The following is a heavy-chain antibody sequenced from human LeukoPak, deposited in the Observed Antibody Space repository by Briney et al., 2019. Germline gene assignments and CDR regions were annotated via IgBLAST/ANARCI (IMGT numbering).Heavy chain of an antibody. Sequence: ASVKVSCKASGYTFTSYGISWVRQAPGQGLEWMGWISAYNGNTNYAQKFQGRVTITADESTSTAYMELSSLRSEDTAVYYCARKKGYSGYDDAFDIWGQGTMVTVSS. D-gene: IGHD5-12*01. CDR2: ISAYNGNT. V-gene: IGHV1-18*01. J-gene: IGHJ3*02. CDR1: GYTFTSYG. CDR3: ARKKGYSGYDDAFDI.